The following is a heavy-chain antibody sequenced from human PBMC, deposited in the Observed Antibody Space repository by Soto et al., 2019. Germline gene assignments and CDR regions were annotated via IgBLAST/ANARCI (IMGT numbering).Heavy chain of an antibody. CDR3: GKDLQRGHSGLALYYNYDLDV. CDR2: ISYDGSDK. J-gene: IGHJ6*01. D-gene: IGHD5-12*01. CDR1: GFTFSTYG. Sequence: QVQLVESGGGVVQPGRSLRLSCAASGFTFSTYGMHWVRQAPGKGLEWVAVISYDGSDKYYADSVKGRFTISRDNSKNALYLQMNSLRAEEKVVCYCGKDLQRGHSGLALYYNYDLDVWGQGITVTVSS. V-gene: IGHV3-30*18.